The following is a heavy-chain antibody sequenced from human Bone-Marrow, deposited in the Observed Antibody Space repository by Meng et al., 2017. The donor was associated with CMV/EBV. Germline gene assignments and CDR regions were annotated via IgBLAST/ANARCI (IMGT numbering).Heavy chain of an antibody. Sequence: GESLKISCAASGFTFSSYWMHWVRQAPGKGLEWVAVIWYDGSNKYYADSVKGRFTISRDNAKNSLYLQMNSLRAEDTAVYYCARAAVVTYYYYYGMDVWGQGTTVTVSS. J-gene: IGHJ6*01. V-gene: IGHV3-33*08. CDR3: ARAAVVTYYYYYGMDV. CDR2: IWYDGSNK. D-gene: IGHD4-23*01. CDR1: GFTFSSYW.